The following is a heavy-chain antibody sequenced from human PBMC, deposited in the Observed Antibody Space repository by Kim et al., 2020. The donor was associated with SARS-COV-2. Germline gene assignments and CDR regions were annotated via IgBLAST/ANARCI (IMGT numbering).Heavy chain of an antibody. J-gene: IGHJ6*02. D-gene: IGHD2-2*01. CDR3: AQDIYAPATYYYYGMDV. V-gene: IGHV3-9*01. Sequence: KGRFTISRDNAKNSLYLQMNRLRAEDTALYYCAQDIYAPATYYYYGMDVWGQGTTVTVCS.